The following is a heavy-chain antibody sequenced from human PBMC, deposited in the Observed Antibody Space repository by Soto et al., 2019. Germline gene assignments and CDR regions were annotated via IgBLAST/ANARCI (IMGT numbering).Heavy chain of an antibody. CDR2: IIPIFGTA. V-gene: IGHV1-69*01. CDR3: ARGPWYYYDSSGYYYFDY. D-gene: IGHD3-22*01. J-gene: IGHJ4*02. CDR1: GGTFSSYA. Sequence: QVQLVQSGAEVQKPGSSVKVSCKASGGTFSSYAISWVRQAPGQGLEWMGGIIPIFGTANYAQKFQGRVTITADESTSTAYMELSSLRSEDTAVYYCARGPWYYYDSSGYYYFDYWGQGTLVTVSS.